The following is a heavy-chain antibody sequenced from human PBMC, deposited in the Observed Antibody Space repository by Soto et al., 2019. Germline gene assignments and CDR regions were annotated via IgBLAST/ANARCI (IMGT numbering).Heavy chain of an antibody. V-gene: IGHV3-43D*04. D-gene: IGHD3-22*01. CDR1: GFAFEDYA. CDR3: AKALYYYDSSPLDH. CDR2: TNSDGTDS. J-gene: IGHJ4*02. Sequence: GGSLRLSCAAAGFAFEDYAMHWVRQVPGKGLEWVSLTNSDGTDSYYMDSVKGRFTISRDNGKSSLYLQMDRLRPEDTALYFCAKALYYYDSSPLDHWGQGTLVTVSS.